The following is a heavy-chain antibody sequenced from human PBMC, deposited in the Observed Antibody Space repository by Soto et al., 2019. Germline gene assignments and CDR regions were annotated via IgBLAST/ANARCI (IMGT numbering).Heavy chain of an antibody. Sequence: SVKVSCKASGGTFSSYAISWVRQAPGQGLEWMGGIIPIFGTANYAQKFQGRVTITADESTSTAYMELSSLRSEDTAVYYCARNFGFWEGPYYYGMDVWGQGTTVTVSS. CDR1: GGTFSSYA. J-gene: IGHJ6*02. CDR3: ARNFGFWEGPYYYGMDV. CDR2: IIPIFGTA. V-gene: IGHV1-69*13. D-gene: IGHD3-3*01.